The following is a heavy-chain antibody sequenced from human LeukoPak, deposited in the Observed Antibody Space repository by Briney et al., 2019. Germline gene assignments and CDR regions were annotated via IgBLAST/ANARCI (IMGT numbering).Heavy chain of an antibody. CDR2: IKSKTDGGTT. Sequence: GGSLRLSCAASGFTFSNAWMTWVRQAPGKGLEWVGLIKSKTDGGTTDYAAPVKGRFTISRDDSKNTLYLQMNSPKTEDTAVYYCITDRNYYDSSGYYYIDYWGQGTLVTVSS. V-gene: IGHV3-15*01. J-gene: IGHJ4*02. CDR3: ITDRNYYDSSGYYYIDY. CDR1: GFTFSNAW. D-gene: IGHD3-22*01.